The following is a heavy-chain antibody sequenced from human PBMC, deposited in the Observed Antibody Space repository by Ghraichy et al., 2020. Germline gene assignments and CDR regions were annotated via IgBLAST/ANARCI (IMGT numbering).Heavy chain of an antibody. J-gene: IGHJ6*02. Sequence: SVKVSCKASGDTLNNYAFIWVRQAPGQRLEWMGSIILAIGVPTDAQKFQGRLRLFADKSTNTAYLELTSLTPQDTAVYYCARPYSAANDYNSLDIWGQGTTVTVS. CDR1: GDTLNNYA. V-gene: IGHV1-69*04. D-gene: IGHD3-22*01. CDR2: IILAIGVP. CDR3: ARPYSAANDYNSLDI.